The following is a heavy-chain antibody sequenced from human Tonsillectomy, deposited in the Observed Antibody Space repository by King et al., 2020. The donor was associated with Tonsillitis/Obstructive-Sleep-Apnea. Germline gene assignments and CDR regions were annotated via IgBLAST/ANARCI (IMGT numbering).Heavy chain of an antibody. CDR3: ARDLGIAAAGPYFDS. D-gene: IGHD6-13*01. V-gene: IGHV3-11*05. CDR2: ISSSSSYT. CDR1: GFTFSDYY. J-gene: IGHJ4*02. Sequence: VQLVESGGGLVKPGGSLRLSCAASGFTFSDYYMNWIRQAPGKGLEWVSYISSSSSYTNYADSVKGRFTISRDNAKNSLYLQMNSRRAEDTALYYCARDLGIAAAGPYFDSWGQGTLVTVSS.